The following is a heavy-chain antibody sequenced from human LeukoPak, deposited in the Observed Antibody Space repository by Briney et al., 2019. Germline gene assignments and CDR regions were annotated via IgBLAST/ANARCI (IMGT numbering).Heavy chain of an antibody. CDR2: IYYTGST. CDR1: GGSISSYY. CDR3: ARGGYYGSGNDFRFDP. D-gene: IGHD3-10*01. V-gene: IGHV4-59*01. Sequence: SETLSLTCTVPGGSISSYYWSWIRQPPGKGLECIGHIYYTGSTNYNPSLKSRVTISVDTSKSQFSLKLSSVTAADTAIYYCARGGYYGSGNDFRFDPWGQGTLVTVSS. J-gene: IGHJ5*02.